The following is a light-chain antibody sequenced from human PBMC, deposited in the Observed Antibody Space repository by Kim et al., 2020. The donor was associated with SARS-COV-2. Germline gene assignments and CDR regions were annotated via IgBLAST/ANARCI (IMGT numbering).Light chain of an antibody. V-gene: IGKV3-15*01. CDR2: GSS. CDR3: QQYKNWPLT. Sequence: IVVTQSPATLSVTPGERVTLSCRTSQSVSSNLAWYQQKPGQAPRLLIYGSSSRATGIPARFSGSGSGTEFTLTISSLQSEDFAVYYCQQYKNWPLTFGGGTKVDIK. CDR1: QSVSSN. J-gene: IGKJ4*01.